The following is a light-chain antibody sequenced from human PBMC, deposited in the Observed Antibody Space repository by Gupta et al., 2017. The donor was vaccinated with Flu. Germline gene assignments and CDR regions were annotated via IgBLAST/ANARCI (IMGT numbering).Light chain of an antibody. CDR3: QQYDNHPIT. V-gene: IGKV1-33*01. CDR2: DTF. Sequence: DIQMTQSPSSLSASVGDRVTITCQASQGISTYLNWYQQKPGKAPKLLIYDTFNLETGVSSRFSGSGSGTXFTFTIXSLQPEDFATYYCQQYDNHPITFGXGTRLDIK. CDR1: QGISTY. J-gene: IGKJ5*01.